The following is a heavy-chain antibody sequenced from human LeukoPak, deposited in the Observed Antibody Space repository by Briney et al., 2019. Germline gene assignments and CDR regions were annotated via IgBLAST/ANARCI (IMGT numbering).Heavy chain of an antibody. CDR3: ARGVYSGYGYFDY. CDR2: IYYSGST. Sequence: PSQTLSLTCTVSGGSISSGGYYWSWIRQHPGKGLEWIGYIYYSGSTYYNPSLKSRVTISVDTSKNQFSLKLSSVTAADTAVYYCARGVYSGYGYFDYWGQGTLVTVSS. V-gene: IGHV4-31*03. J-gene: IGHJ4*02. CDR1: GGSISSGGYY. D-gene: IGHD5-12*01.